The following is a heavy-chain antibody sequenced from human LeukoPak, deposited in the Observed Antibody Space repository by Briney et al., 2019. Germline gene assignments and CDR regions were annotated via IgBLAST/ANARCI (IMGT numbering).Heavy chain of an antibody. Sequence: ASVKVSCKASGYTFTSYGVSWVRQAPGQGLEWMGWISANNGNTNYPQMLQGGVTMTTDTSTSTAYMELRSLRSDDTAVYYCARTSRDGSGSYYIYWGQGTLVTVSS. J-gene: IGHJ4*02. CDR2: ISANNGNT. CDR1: GYTFTSYG. V-gene: IGHV1-18*01. D-gene: IGHD3-10*01. CDR3: ARTSRDGSGSYYIY.